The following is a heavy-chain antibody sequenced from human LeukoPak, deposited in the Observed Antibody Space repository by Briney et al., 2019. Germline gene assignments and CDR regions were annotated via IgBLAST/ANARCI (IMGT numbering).Heavy chain of an antibody. J-gene: IGHJ4*02. D-gene: IGHD5-18*01. CDR1: GFTFDDYA. CDR3: AKDKSLGTAFDY. CDR2: ISWNSGSI. Sequence: PGRSLRLPCAASGFTFDDYAMHWVRQAPGKGLEWVSGISWNSGSIGYADSEKGRFTISRDNAKNSLYLQMNSLRAEDTALYYCAKDKSLGTAFDYWGQGTLVTVSS. V-gene: IGHV3-9*01.